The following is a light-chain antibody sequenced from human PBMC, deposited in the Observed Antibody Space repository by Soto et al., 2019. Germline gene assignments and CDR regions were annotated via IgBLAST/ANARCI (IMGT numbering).Light chain of an antibody. CDR3: QSYDSSLSGVV. CDR2: GNS. Sequence: QSVLTQPPSASGAPGQRVTISCTGSSSNIGAGYDVHWYQQLPGTAPKLLIYGNSNRPSGVPDRFSGSKSGTSASLAITGLQAEDEADHYCQSYDSSLSGVVFGGGTKLTVL. V-gene: IGLV1-40*01. CDR1: SSNIGAGYD. J-gene: IGLJ2*01.